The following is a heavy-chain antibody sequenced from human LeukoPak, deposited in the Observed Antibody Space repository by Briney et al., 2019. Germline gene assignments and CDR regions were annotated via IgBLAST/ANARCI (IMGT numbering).Heavy chain of an antibody. V-gene: IGHV3-9*01. CDR3: VKDTDKYSYGSAFDY. CDR2: ISWNSGSI. Sequence: GGSLRLSCAASGFNFDDYAMHWVRQVPGKGLEWVSGISWNSGSIGYADSVKGRFTISRDNVKNSLYLQMNSLRVEDTALYYCVKDTDKYSYGSAFDYWGQGTLVTVSS. J-gene: IGHJ4*02. CDR1: GFNFDDYA. D-gene: IGHD5-18*01.